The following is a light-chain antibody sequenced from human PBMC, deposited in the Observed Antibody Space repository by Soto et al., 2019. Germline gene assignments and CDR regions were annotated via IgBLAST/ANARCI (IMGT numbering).Light chain of an antibody. CDR3: QQYGSSPGST. Sequence: EIVLTQSPGTLSLSPGERATLSCRASQSVSSSYLAWYQQKPGQAPRLLIYGASSRATGIPDRFSGSGSGTDFTLPISRLEPEDFAVYYGQQYGSSPGSTFGQGTKVDIK. CDR1: QSVSSSY. CDR2: GAS. V-gene: IGKV3-20*01. J-gene: IGKJ1*01.